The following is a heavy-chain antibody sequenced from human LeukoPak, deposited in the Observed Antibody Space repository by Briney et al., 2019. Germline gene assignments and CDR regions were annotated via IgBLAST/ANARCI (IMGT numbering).Heavy chain of an antibody. D-gene: IGHD3-22*01. Sequence: SQTLSLTCTVSGGSISSGSYYWSWIRQPAGKGLEWIGRIYTSGSTNYNPSLKSRVTIPVDTSKNQFSLKLSSVTAADTAVYYCARGTMTDAFDIWGQGTVVTVSS. V-gene: IGHV4-61*02. J-gene: IGHJ3*02. CDR3: ARGTMTDAFDI. CDR1: GGSISSGSYY. CDR2: IYTSGST.